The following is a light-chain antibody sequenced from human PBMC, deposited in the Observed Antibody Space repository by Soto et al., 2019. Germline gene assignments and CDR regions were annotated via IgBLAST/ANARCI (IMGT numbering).Light chain of an antibody. CDR1: SSDVGSYNL. Sequence: QSALTQPASVSGSPGPSITISCTGTSSDVGSYNLVSWYQQHPGKAPKLMIYEVSKRPSGVSNRFSGSKSGNTASLTISGLQAEDEADYYCCSYAGSSTSLVFGTGTKLTVL. CDR2: EVS. CDR3: CSYAGSSTSLV. V-gene: IGLV2-23*02. J-gene: IGLJ1*01.